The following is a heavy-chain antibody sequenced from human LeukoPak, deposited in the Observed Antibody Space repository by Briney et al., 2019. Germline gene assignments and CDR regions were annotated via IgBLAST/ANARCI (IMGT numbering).Heavy chain of an antibody. CDR3: ARGPYCTNGVCYTVYFDY. CDR1: GGSISSYY. D-gene: IGHD2-8*01. Sequence: SETLSLTCTVSGGSISSYYWSWIRQPAGKGLEWIGRIYTSGSTNYNPSLKSRVTMSVDTSKNQFSLKLSSVTAADTAVYYCARGPYCTNGVCYTVYFDYWGQGTLVTVSS. CDR2: IYTSGST. J-gene: IGHJ4*02. V-gene: IGHV4-4*07.